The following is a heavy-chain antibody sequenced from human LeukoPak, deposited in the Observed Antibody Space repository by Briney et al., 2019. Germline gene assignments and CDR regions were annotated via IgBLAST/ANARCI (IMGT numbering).Heavy chain of an antibody. D-gene: IGHD2/OR15-2a*01. J-gene: IGHJ4*02. CDR2: ISGSGDST. V-gene: IGHV3-23*01. Sequence: TGGSLRLSCAASGFTFSNYAMRWVRQAPGKGLEWVSGISGSGDSTYYADSVKGRFTISRDNSKSTLSLQMNSLRAEDTAIYYCATYRQVLLPFESWGQGTPVTVSS. CDR3: ATYRQVLLPFES. CDR1: GFTFSNYA.